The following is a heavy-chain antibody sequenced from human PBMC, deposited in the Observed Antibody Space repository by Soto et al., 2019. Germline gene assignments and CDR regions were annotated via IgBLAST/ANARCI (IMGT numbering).Heavy chain of an antibody. V-gene: IGHV3-23*01. CDR2: IAATSDAE. D-gene: IGHD1-26*01. CDR3: ATYSEAYPVYNGLHL. CDR1: GFPFSSSA. J-gene: IGHJ6*02. Sequence: EVRLLESGGGLVPPGGSLRLSCVASGFPFSSSAMNWVRQAPGKGLEWVSIIAATSDAEYYAESVKGRFTSSRDNSKNTLYLQMNRLRAEDTAIYYCATYSEAYPVYNGLHLWGQGTTVIVSS.